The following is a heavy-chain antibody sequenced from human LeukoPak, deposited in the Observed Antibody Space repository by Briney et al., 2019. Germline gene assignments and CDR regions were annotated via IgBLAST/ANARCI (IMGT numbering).Heavy chain of an antibody. CDR3: SSGIAAAGDAFDI. V-gene: IGHV1-46*01. CDR2: INPSGGST. CDR1: GYTFTSYY. D-gene: IGHD6-13*01. J-gene: IGHJ3*02. Sequence: ASVKVSCTASGYTFTSYYMHWVRQAPGQGLEWMGIINPSGGSTSYAQKFQGRVTMTRDTSTSTVYMELSSLRSEDTAVYYCSSGIAAAGDAFDIWGQGTMVTVSS.